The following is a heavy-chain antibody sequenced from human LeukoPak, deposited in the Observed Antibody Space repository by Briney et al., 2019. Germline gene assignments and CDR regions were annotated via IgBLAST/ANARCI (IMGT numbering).Heavy chain of an antibody. D-gene: IGHD2-2*01. Sequence: GGSLRLSCAASGFTFNSYLMIWLRQAPRGGLDWVANINQDGSENYYLHSVKGRFTISRDNAKNSLYLQMNSLRAEDTAVYYCARGPLGYCSVTSCSFDSWGQGTLVTVSS. V-gene: IGHV3-7*01. CDR2: INQDGSEN. J-gene: IGHJ4*02. CDR1: GFTFNSYL. CDR3: ARGPLGYCSVTSCSFDS.